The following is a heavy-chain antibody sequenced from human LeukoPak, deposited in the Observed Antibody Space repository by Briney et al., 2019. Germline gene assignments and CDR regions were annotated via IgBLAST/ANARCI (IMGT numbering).Heavy chain of an antibody. V-gene: IGHV3-23*03. D-gene: IGHD1-26*01. J-gene: IGHJ4*02. CDR2: IYSGGST. CDR1: GFTFSSYA. CDR3: AKRGAYEPGGMRWELQGYYFDY. Sequence: GGSLRLSCAASGFTFSSYAMSWVRQAPGKGLEWVSVIYSGGSTYYADSVKGRFTISRDNSKNTLYLQMNSLRAEDTAVYYCAKRGAYEPGGMRWELQGYYFDYWGQGTLVTVSS.